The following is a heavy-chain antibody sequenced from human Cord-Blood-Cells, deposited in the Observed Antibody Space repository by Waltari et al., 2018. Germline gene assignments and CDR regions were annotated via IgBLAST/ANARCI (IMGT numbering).Heavy chain of an antibody. D-gene: IGHD3-22*01. Sequence: QLQLQESGPGLVKPSETLSLTRTVSGGSISSSSYYWGWFRQPPGKGLEWIGSIYYSGSTYYNPSLKGRVTISVDTSKNQFSLKLSSVTAADTAVYYCARGTIISYYYYDSSGSSFDYWGQGTLVTVSS. CDR3: ARGTIISYYYYDSSGSSFDY. CDR2: IYYSGST. J-gene: IGHJ4*02. CDR1: GGSISSSSYY. V-gene: IGHV4-39*01.